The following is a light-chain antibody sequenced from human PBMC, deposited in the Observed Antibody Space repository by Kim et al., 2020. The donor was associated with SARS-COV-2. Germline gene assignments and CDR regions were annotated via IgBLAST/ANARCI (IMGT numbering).Light chain of an antibody. Sequence: DIQMTQSPSTLSASVGDRVTITCRACQTINSWLAWYQQKPGKAPNLLIYKASFLDSGVPSRFSGSGSGTEFTLTISSLQPDDFATYYCQQYNSYSLTFGGGTKVEI. J-gene: IGKJ4*01. CDR2: KAS. CDR1: QTINSW. V-gene: IGKV1-5*03. CDR3: QQYNSYSLT.